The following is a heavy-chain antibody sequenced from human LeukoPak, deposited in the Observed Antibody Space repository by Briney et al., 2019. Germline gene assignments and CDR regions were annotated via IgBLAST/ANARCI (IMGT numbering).Heavy chain of an antibody. J-gene: IGHJ3*02. CDR2: ISSSSSYI. Sequence: PGGSLRLSCAASGFTFSSYSMNWVRQAPGKGLEWVSSISSSSSYIYYADSVRGRFTISRDNAKNSLYLQMNSLRAEDTAVYYCARGDRAAMVRGVISGAFDIWGQGTMVTVSS. V-gene: IGHV3-21*01. CDR1: GFTFSSYS. D-gene: IGHD3-10*01. CDR3: ARGDRAAMVRGVISGAFDI.